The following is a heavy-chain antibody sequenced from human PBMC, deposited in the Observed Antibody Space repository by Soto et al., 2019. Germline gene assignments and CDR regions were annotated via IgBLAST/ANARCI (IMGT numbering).Heavy chain of an antibody. J-gene: IGHJ4*02. V-gene: IGHV3-30*03. CDR3: ARGGRPWMATSDFNY. CDR2: VSHDGRNT. CDR1: GFTFSDYA. D-gene: IGHD5-12*01. Sequence: VQLVESGGGVVQPGRSLRLSCAASGFTFSDYAMHWVRQAPGKGLEWVAVVSHDGRNTHYADSVKSPFTISRDSSKNMVPLETPSLRAEATAVYYGARGGRPWMATSDFNYWGQGDVVTVPS.